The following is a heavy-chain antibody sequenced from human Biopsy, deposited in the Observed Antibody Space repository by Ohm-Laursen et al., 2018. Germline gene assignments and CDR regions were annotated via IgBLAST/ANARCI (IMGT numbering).Heavy chain of an antibody. J-gene: IGHJ6*02. CDR1: GDTFSRSA. Sequence: VSPVKVSCKASGDTFSRSAFFWVRQAPGQGLVYLGRIIPIVGITNHAQTFQGRITLTADKSTFMVYMELSRLRSDDTAIYYCARGGSGSGYYGMDVWGQGATVSVSS. CDR2: IIPIVGIT. D-gene: IGHD3-10*01. CDR3: ARGGSGSGYYGMDV. V-gene: IGHV1-69*04.